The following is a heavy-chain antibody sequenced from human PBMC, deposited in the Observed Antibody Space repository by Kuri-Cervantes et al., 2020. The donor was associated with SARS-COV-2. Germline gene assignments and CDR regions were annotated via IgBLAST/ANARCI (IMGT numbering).Heavy chain of an antibody. D-gene: IGHD3-9*01. J-gene: IGHJ3*02. V-gene: IGHV4-31*03. CDR1: GGSISSGGYY. Sequence: SETLSLTCTVSGGSISSGGYYWSWIRQHPGKGLEWIGYIYYSGSTYYNPSLKSRVTISVDTSKNQFSLKLSSVTAADTAVYYCARAKEAPYDILTVDAFDTWGQGTMVTVSS. CDR2: IYYSGST. CDR3: ARAKEAPYDILTVDAFDT.